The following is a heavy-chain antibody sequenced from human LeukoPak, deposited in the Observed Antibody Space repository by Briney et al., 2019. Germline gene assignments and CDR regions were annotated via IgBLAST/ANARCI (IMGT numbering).Heavy chain of an antibody. CDR3: ARGPRAAGGRNNWFDP. CDR1: GGTFSSYA. V-gene: IGHV1-69*05. J-gene: IGHJ5*02. D-gene: IGHD6-13*01. CDR2: IIPLFGTE. Sequence: SVKVSCKASGGTFSSYAISWVRQAPGQGLEWMGGIIPLFGTEKYAQKFQGRVTITTDESTSTAYMELSRLRSDDTAVYYCARGPRAAGGRNNWFDPWGQGTLVTVSS.